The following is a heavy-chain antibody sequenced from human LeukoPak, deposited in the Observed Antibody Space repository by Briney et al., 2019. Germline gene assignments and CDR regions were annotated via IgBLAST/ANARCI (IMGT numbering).Heavy chain of an antibody. CDR2: INHSGST. Sequence: PSETLSLTCAVYGGSFSGYYWSWIRQPPGKGLEWIGEINHSGSTNYNPSLKSRATISVDTSKNQFSLKLSSVTAADTAVYYCARGLRTGRMWDYWGQGTLVTVSS. CDR1: GGSFSGYY. J-gene: IGHJ4*02. CDR3: ARGLRTGRMWDY. V-gene: IGHV4-34*01. D-gene: IGHD1-14*01.